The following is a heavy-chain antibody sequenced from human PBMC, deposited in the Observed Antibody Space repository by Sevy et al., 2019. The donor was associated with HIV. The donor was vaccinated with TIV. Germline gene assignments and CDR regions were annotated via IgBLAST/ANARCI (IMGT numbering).Heavy chain of an antibody. V-gene: IGHV3-48*02. Sequence: GGSLRLSCAASGFTFSSYSMNWVRQAPGKGLEWVSYISSSSSTIYYAGSVKGRFTISRDNAKNSLYLQMNSLRDEDTAVYYCARDRDWNYVWYYYYGMDVWGQGTTVTVSS. CDR2: ISSSSSTI. CDR3: ARDRDWNYVWYYYYGMDV. J-gene: IGHJ6*02. D-gene: IGHD1-7*01. CDR1: GFTFSSYS.